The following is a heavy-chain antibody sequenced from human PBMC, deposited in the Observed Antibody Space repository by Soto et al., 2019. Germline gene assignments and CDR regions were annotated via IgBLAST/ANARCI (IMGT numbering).Heavy chain of an antibody. CDR2: IYSGGST. V-gene: IGHV3-66*01. J-gene: IGHJ3*02. Sequence: GGSLRLSCAASGFTVSSNYMSWVRQAPGKGLEWVSVIYSGGSTYYADSVKGRFTISRDNSKNTLYLQMNSLRAEDTAVYYCARSGWSNHDAFDIWGQGTMVTVSS. D-gene: IGHD6-19*01. CDR1: GFTVSSNY. CDR3: ARSGWSNHDAFDI.